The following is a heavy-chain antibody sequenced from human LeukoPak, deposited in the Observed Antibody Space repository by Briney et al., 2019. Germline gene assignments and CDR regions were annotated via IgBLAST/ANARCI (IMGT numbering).Heavy chain of an antibody. J-gene: IGHJ4*02. V-gene: IGHV3-21*01. CDR3: ARSRYSGSYPPDY. CDR1: GFTFSSYS. D-gene: IGHD1-26*01. CDR2: ISSSSSYI. Sequence: GGSLRLSCAASGFTFSSYSMNWVRQAPGKRLEWVSSISSSSSYIYYADSVKGRFTISRDNAKNSLYLQMNSLRAEDTAVYYCARSRYSGSYPPDYWGQGTLVTVSS.